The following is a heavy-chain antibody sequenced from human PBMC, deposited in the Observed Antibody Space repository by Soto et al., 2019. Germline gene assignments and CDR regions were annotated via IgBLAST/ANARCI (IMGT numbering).Heavy chain of an antibody. D-gene: IGHD5-12*01. CDR2: IKDDGTRQ. CDR3: VSLVATTK. CDR1: GFTFSTYW. V-gene: IGHV3-7*03. Sequence: PGGSLRLSCAAPGFTFSTYWMTWVRQAPGKGLEWVATIKDDGTRQHYVDSVKGRFTISRDNAKNSMYLQMNNLRTEDTALYYCVSLVATTKWGQGTLVTVSS. J-gene: IGHJ4*02.